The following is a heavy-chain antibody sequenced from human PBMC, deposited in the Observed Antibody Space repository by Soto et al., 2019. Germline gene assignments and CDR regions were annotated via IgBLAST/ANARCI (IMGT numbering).Heavy chain of an antibody. V-gene: IGHV3-30-3*01. Sequence: GGSLRLSCAASGFTFSSYAMHWVRQAPGKGLEWVAVISYDGSNKYYADSLKGRFTISRDNSKNTLYLQMNSLRAEDTAAYYCARARRDCSGGSCYLPLFDYWGQGTLVTVSS. D-gene: IGHD2-15*01. CDR3: ARARRDCSGGSCYLPLFDY. CDR2: ISYDGSNK. CDR1: GFTFSSYA. J-gene: IGHJ4*02.